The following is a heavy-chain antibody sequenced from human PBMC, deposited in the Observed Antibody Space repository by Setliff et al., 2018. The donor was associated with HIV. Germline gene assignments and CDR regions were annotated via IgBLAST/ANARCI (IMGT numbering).Heavy chain of an antibody. Sequence: GESLTISCKGSGYSFTSYWIGWVRQMPGKGLEWMGIIYPGDSDTTYSPSFQGQVTISADKSISTAYLQWSSLKASDTAMYYCAKVHSSGWYSNHDAFDIWGQGTMVTVSS. CDR2: IYPGDSDT. J-gene: IGHJ3*02. V-gene: IGHV5-51*01. D-gene: IGHD6-19*01. CDR1: GYSFTSYW. CDR3: AKVHSSGWYSNHDAFDI.